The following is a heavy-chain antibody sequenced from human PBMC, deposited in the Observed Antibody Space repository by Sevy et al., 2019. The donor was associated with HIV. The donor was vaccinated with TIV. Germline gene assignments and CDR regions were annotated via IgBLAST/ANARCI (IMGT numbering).Heavy chain of an antibody. D-gene: IGHD6-13*01. CDR3: ARDRVSQFDY. Sequence: GGSLRLSCAASGFTFSSYGMHWVRQAPGKGLEWVAALWYDGSNKYYADSVKGRFTISRDNSKNTLYLQMNSLRAEDTAVYYCARDRVSQFDYWGQGTLVTVSS. V-gene: IGHV3-33*01. CDR1: GFTFSSYG. J-gene: IGHJ4*02. CDR2: LWYDGSNK.